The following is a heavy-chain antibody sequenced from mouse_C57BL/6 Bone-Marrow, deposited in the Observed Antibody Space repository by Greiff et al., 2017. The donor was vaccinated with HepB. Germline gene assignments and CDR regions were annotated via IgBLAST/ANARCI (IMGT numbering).Heavy chain of an antibody. CDR2: INPGSGGT. Sequence: VQLVESGAELVRPGTSVKVSCKASGYAFTNYLIEWVKQRPGQGLEWIGVINPGSGGTNYNEKFKGKATLTADKSSSTAYMQLSSLTSEDSAVYFCARSVVGAMDYWGQGTSVTVSS. J-gene: IGHJ4*01. CDR3: ARSVVGAMDY. D-gene: IGHD1-1*01. CDR1: GYAFTNYL. V-gene: IGHV1-54*01.